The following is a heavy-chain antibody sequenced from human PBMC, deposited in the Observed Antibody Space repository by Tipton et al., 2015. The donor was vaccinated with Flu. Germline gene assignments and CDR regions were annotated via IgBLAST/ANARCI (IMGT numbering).Heavy chain of an antibody. CDR2: ISYDGSNK. D-gene: IGHD6-19*01. CDR1: GFTFSSYG. J-gene: IGHJ2*01. Sequence: SLRLSCAASGFTFSSYGMHWVRQAPGKGLEWVAVISYDGSNKYYADSVKGRFTISRDNSKNTLYLQMNSLRAEDTAVYYCAKDGPSGWQLLCYFDLWGRGTLVTVSS. V-gene: IGHV3-30*18. CDR3: AKDGPSGWQLLCYFDL.